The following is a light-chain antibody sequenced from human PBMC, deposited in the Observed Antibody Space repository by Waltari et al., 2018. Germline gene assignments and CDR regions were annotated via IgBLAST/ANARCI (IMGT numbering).Light chain of an antibody. Sequence: QLLLTQSPSASASLGASVKLTCTLSSGHSSDAIAWHQQQPDKGPRYFMKVNSDGSHIKGAGLPDRFSGSSSGAERYLTISSLQSEDEADYYCQTGGFGIWVFGGGTKLTVL. CDR2: VNSDGSH. J-gene: IGLJ3*02. V-gene: IGLV4-69*01. CDR3: QTGGFGIWV. CDR1: SGHSSDA.